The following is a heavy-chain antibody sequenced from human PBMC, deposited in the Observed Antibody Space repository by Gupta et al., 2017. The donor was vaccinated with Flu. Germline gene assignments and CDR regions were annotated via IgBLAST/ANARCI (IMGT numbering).Heavy chain of an antibody. D-gene: IGHD1-14*01. CDR3: ARDPGSMYKESQWFDP. CDR2: ISGSGAT. Sequence: QVHLQESGPGLLKPSEPLSLTCTVSGGSLSIYYWGWIRQPAGKGLEWIGRISGSGATNYNPPLRSRVTMSVDTSKNQFSLSLTSVTAADTGLYYCARDPGSMYKESQWFDPWGQGTQVTVSP. V-gene: IGHV4-4*07. J-gene: IGHJ5*02. CDR1: GGSLSIYY.